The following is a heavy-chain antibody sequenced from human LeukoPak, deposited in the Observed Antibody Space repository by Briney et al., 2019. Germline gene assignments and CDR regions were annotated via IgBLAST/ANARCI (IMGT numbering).Heavy chain of an antibody. CDR2: IYTSGST. D-gene: IGHD3-3*01. J-gene: IGHJ5*02. V-gene: IGHV4-4*07. CDR3: AXXVXXXXIFPPGGWFDP. CDR1: GGSISSYY. Sequence: SETLSLTCTVSGGSISSYYWSWIRQPAGKGLEWIGRIYTSGSTNYNPSLKSRVTMSVDTSKNQFSLKLSSVTAADTPVYYCAXXVXXXXIFPPGGWFDPWGQGTLVTVSS.